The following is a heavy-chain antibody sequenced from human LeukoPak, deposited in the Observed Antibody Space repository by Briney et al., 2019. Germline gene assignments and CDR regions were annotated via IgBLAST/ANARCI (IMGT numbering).Heavy chain of an antibody. J-gene: IGHJ4*02. D-gene: IGHD6-13*01. Sequence: ASVKVSCKASGYTFTSYDINWVRQAPGKGLEWMGGFDPEDGETIYALKFQGRVTMTEDTSTDTAYMELSSLRSEDTAVYYCATFSVVAAADDDYWGQGTLVTVSS. CDR1: GYTFTSYD. CDR3: ATFSVVAAADDDY. V-gene: IGHV1-24*01. CDR2: FDPEDGET.